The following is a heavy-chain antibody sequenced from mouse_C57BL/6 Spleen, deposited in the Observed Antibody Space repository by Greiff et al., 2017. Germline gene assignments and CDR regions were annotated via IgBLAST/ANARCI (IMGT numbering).Heavy chain of an antibody. J-gene: IGHJ1*03. Sequence: VQLQQSGPGLVKPSQSLSLTCSVTGYSITSGYYWNWIRQFPGNKLEWMGYISYDGSNNYNPSLKNRISITRDTSKNQFFLKLNSVTTEDTATYYCARERDWDWYFDVWGTGTTVTVSS. CDR1: GYSITSGYY. V-gene: IGHV3-6*01. CDR2: ISYDGSN. D-gene: IGHD4-1*01. CDR3: ARERDWDWYFDV.